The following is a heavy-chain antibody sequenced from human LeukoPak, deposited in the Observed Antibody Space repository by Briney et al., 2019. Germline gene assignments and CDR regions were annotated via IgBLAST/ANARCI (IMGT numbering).Heavy chain of an antibody. CDR3: ARDANYGYSYDYYYYGMDV. CDR1: GGTFSSYA. V-gene: IGHV1-69*13. D-gene: IGHD5-18*01. J-gene: IGHJ6*02. Sequence: SVKVSCKASGGTFSSYAISWVRQAPGQGLEWMGGIIPIFGTANYAQKFQGRVTVTADESTSTAYMELSSLRSEDTAVYYCARDANYGYSYDYYYYGMDVWGQGTTVTVSS. CDR2: IIPIFGTA.